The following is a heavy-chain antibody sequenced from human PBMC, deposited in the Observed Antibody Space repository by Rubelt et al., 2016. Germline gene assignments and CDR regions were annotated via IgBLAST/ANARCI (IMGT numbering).Heavy chain of an antibody. CDR3: ARDPRSYHAFDI. CDR2: INAGNGNT. CDR1: GYTFTSYA. Sequence: QVQLVQSGAEVKKPGASVKVSCKASGYTFTSYAMHWVRQAPGQRLEWMGWINAGNGNTKYSQKFQGRGTITADKSTSTAYMELSSLRSEDTAVYYCARDPRSYHAFDIWGQGTMVTVSS. V-gene: IGHV1-3*01. J-gene: IGHJ3*02. D-gene: IGHD1-26*01.